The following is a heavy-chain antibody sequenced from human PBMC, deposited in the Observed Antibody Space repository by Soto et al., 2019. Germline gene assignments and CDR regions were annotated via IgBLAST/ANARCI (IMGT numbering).Heavy chain of an antibody. J-gene: IGHJ4*02. Sequence: EVQLVDSGGGLVKPGVSLRLSFAASGVTFSTYNMTWVRQAPGKGLEWVSSITSSSSNIYYADSVKGRFTISRDNAKNSRYLQMNSLRAEDTAVYYCGLYDALFFDSRGQGTLVTVSS. D-gene: IGHD2-8*01. CDR3: GLYDALFFDS. CDR1: GVTFSTYN. V-gene: IGHV3-21*01. CDR2: ITSSSSNI.